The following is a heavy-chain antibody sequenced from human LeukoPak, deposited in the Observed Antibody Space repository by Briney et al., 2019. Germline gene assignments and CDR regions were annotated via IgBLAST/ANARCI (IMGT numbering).Heavy chain of an antibody. J-gene: IGHJ5*02. Sequence: GGSLRLSCPASGFTFSDYGMHWVRQAPGKGLEWVAMTSRDGSAEYYADSVKGRFTISRDNSKNTLYLQMNSLRPEDTAVYHCAKDLYGSGWYNYFDPWGQGAPVIVSS. CDR1: GFTFSDYG. D-gene: IGHD6-19*01. CDR2: TSRDGSAE. CDR3: AKDLYGSGWYNYFDP. V-gene: IGHV3-30*18.